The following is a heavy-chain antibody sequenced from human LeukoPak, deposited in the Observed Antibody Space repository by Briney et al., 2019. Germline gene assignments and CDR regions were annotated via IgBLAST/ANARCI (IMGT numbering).Heavy chain of an antibody. CDR3: ARDRAAAAYYYYYYMDV. CDR1: GGSISSYY. CDR2: IYTSGST. J-gene: IGHJ6*03. D-gene: IGHD6-13*01. Sequence: SGTLSLTCTVSGGSISSYYWSWIRQPAGKGLEWIGRIYTSGSTNYNPSLKSRVTMSVDTSKNQFSLKLSSVTAADTAVYYCARDRAAAAYYYYYYMDVWGKGTTVTISS. V-gene: IGHV4-4*07.